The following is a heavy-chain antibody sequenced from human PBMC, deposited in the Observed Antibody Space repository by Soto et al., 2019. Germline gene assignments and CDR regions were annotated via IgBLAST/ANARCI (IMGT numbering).Heavy chain of an antibody. CDR3: AKLGVAAI. D-gene: IGHD7-27*01. J-gene: IGHJ4*02. CDR1: EYTLSTYH. CDR2: INPSGDTT. V-gene: IGHV1-46*01. Sequence: ASVKVSCKASEYTLSTYHIHWVRQAPGQGLEWMGIINPSGDTTSYAQKFQGRVTMTRDTSTSTVYMELSSLRSEDTAVYYCAKLGVAAIWGQGTLVTVSS.